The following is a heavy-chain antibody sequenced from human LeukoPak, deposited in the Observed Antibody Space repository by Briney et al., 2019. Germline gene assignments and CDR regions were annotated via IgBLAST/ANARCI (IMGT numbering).Heavy chain of an antibody. D-gene: IGHD3-22*01. V-gene: IGHV3-7*01. J-gene: IGHJ4*02. CDR3: VTVDTSGYYYELSFDY. Sequence: GGSLRLSCAPSGFTFSDYAFHWVRQAPGKGLEWVANIKQDGSEKYYVDSVKGRFTISRDNAKNSLYLQMNSLRVEDTAVYYCVTVDTSGYYYELSFDYWGQGTLSPSPQ. CDR2: IKQDGSEK. CDR1: GFTFSDYA.